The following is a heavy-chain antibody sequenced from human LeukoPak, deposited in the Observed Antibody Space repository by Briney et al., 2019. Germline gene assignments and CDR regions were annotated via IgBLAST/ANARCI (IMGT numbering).Heavy chain of an antibody. D-gene: IGHD3-22*01. CDR1: GGTFSSYA. V-gene: IGHV1-69*06. J-gene: IGHJ4*02. CDR2: IIPIFGTA. Sequence: GASVKVSCKASGGTFSSYAISWVRQAPGQGLEWMGGIIPIFGTANYAQKFQGRVTITADKSTSTAYMELSSLRSEDTAVYYCARYYYDSSGYYSLDYWGQGTLVTVSS. CDR3: ARYYYDSSGYYSLDY.